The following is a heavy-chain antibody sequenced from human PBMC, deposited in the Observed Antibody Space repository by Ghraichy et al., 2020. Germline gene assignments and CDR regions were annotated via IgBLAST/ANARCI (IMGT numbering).Heavy chain of an antibody. CDR2: INHSGST. V-gene: IGHV4-34*01. Sequence: SQTLSLTCAVYGGSFSGYYWSWIRQPPGKGLVWIGEINHSGSTNYNPSLKSRVTISVDTSKNQFSLKLSSVTAADTAVYYCARNDYGDSPYYFDYWGQGTLVTVSS. CDR3: ARNDYGDSPYYFDY. CDR1: GGSFSGYY. J-gene: IGHJ4*02. D-gene: IGHD4-17*01.